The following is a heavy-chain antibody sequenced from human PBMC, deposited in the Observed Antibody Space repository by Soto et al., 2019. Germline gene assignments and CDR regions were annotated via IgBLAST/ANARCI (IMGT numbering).Heavy chain of an antibody. D-gene: IGHD4-4*01. V-gene: IGHV1-69*01. CDR2: ITPIFGTT. J-gene: IGHJ6*02. CDR3: ARVITVTPVGYYGMDV. Sequence: QVQLVQSGAEVKKPGSSVKVSCKASGGTFSNYAISWVRQAPGQGLEWMGGITPIFGTTTYAQRLQGRVTITADESSTTAHMELSSLRSEDTVVYYCARVITVTPVGYYGMDVWGQGTTVTVSS. CDR1: GGTFSNYA.